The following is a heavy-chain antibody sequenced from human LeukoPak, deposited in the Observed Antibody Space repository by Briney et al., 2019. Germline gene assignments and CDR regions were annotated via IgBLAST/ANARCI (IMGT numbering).Heavy chain of an antibody. D-gene: IGHD3-16*01. Sequence: PSETLSLTCTVSGGSISSYYWSWIRQPPGKGLEWIGYIYYSGSTNYNPSLKSRVTISVDTSKNQFSLKLSSVTAADTAVYYCARDRGRITSDAFDIWGQGTMVTVSS. J-gene: IGHJ3*02. CDR1: GGSISSYY. CDR3: ARDRGRITSDAFDI. CDR2: IYYSGST. V-gene: IGHV4-59*01.